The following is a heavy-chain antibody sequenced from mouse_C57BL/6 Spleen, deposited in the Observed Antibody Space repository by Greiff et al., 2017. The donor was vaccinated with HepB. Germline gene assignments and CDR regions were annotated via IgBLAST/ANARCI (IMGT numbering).Heavy chain of an antibody. Sequence: QVQLKQSGAELVKPGASVKMSCKASGYTFTTYPIEWMKQNHGKSLEWIGNFHPYNDDPKYNEKFKVKATLTVEKSYSTVYLELSRLTSDDSAVYYCARSTVVATRDWYFDVWGTGTTVTVSS. CDR3: ARSTVVATRDWYFDV. V-gene: IGHV1-47*01. CDR2: FHPYNDDP. CDR1: GYTFTTYP. J-gene: IGHJ1*03. D-gene: IGHD1-1*01.